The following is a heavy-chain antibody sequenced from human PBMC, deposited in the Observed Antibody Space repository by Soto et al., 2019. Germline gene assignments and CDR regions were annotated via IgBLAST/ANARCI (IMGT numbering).Heavy chain of an antibody. J-gene: IGHJ6*02. CDR3: ARELEPPLYSYEYYYYGMDV. Sequence: PGESLKISCKGSGYSFTSYWISWVRQMPGKGLEWMGRIDPSDSYTNYSPSFQGHVTISADKSISTAYLQWSSLKASDTAMYYCARELEPPLYSYEYYYYGMDVWGQGTTVTVSS. CDR1: GYSFTSYW. D-gene: IGHD5-18*01. V-gene: IGHV5-10-1*01. CDR2: IDPSDSYT.